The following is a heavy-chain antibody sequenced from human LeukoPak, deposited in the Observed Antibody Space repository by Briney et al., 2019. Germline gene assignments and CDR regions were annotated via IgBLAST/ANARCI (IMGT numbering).Heavy chain of an antibody. D-gene: IGHD4-23*01. Sequence: SETLSLTCAVYGGSFSGYYWSWIRQPPGKGLEWIGEINHSGSTNYNPSLKSRVTIPEDTSKNQFSLKLSSVTAADTAVYYCARGFVEGDYVGRGALGYYFDYWGQGTLVTVSS. CDR1: GGSFSGYY. CDR3: ARGFVEGDYVGRGALGYYFDY. V-gene: IGHV4-34*01. CDR2: INHSGST. J-gene: IGHJ4*02.